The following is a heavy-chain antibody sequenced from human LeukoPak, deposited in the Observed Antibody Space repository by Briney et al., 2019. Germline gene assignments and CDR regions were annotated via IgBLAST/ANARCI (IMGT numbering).Heavy chain of an antibody. V-gene: IGHV3-7*01. J-gene: IGHJ5*02. CDR2: IKQDGSEN. CDR1: GFTFSAYW. CDR3: ARYSSSSGWLDP. Sequence: GGSLRLSCAASGFTFSAYWMTWVRQTPGEGLEPVANIKQDGSENNYVDSVKGRFTISRDNANNSLYLQMNSLRGEDTAVYYCARYSSSSGWLDPWGQGTLVTVSS. D-gene: IGHD6-6*01.